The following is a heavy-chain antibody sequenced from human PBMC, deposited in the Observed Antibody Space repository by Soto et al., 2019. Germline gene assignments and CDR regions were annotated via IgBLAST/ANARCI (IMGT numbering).Heavy chain of an antibody. CDR1: GFTFDDYA. V-gene: IGHV3-9*01. J-gene: IGHJ5*02. D-gene: IGHD6-13*01. Sequence: GGSLRLSCAASGFTFDDYAMHWVRQAPGKGLEWVSGISWNSGSIGYADSVKGRFTISRDNAKNSLYLQMNSLRAEDTALYYCAKDTGPYSSSWYGWFDPWGQGTLVTVSS. CDR2: ISWNSGSI. CDR3: AKDTGPYSSSWYGWFDP.